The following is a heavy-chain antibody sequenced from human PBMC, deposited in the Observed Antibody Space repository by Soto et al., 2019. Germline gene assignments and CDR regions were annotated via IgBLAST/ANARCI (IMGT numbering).Heavy chain of an antibody. CDR2: ISGSGGST. Sequence: EVQLLESGGGLVQPGGSLRLSCAASGFTFSSYAMSWVRQAPGKGLEWVSAISGSGGSTYYADSVKGRFTISRDNSKNTLDLQMNSLRAEDTAVYYCAKDPFWSGYPGLFDYWGQGTLVTVSS. J-gene: IGHJ4*02. D-gene: IGHD3-3*01. V-gene: IGHV3-23*01. CDR3: AKDPFWSGYPGLFDY. CDR1: GFTFSSYA.